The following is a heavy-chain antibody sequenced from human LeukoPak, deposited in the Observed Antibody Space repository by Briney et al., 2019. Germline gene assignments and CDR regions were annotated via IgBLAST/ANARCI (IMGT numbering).Heavy chain of an antibody. J-gene: IGHJ4*02. CDR2: IYTSGST. V-gene: IGHV4-4*07. D-gene: IGHD5-24*01. Sequence: SETLSLTCSVSGDSISSYFWNWFRQPAGKGLEWIGHIYTSGSTNYNPSLKSRVTVSVDTSKNQFSLKLASVTAADTAVYYCARGSREMASIFDYWGQGTPVTVSS. CDR1: GDSISSYF. CDR3: ARGSREMASIFDY.